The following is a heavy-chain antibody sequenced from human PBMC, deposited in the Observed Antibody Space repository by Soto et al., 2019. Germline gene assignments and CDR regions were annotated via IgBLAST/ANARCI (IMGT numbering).Heavy chain of an antibody. J-gene: IGHJ4*02. V-gene: IGHV3-30-3*01. D-gene: IGHD3-16*02. Sequence: PGGSLRLSCAASGFTFSSYAMHWVRQAPGKGLEWVSVISYDGSNKYYADSVKGRFTISRDNSKNTLYLQMNSLRAEDTAVYYCARQPERPWGSYRYNHFDYWGQGTLVTVSS. CDR2: ISYDGSNK. CDR1: GFTFSSYA. CDR3: ARQPERPWGSYRYNHFDY.